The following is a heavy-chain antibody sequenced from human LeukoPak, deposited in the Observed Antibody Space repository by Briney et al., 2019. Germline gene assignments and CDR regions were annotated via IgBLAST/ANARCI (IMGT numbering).Heavy chain of an antibody. CDR1: GGSFSGYY. CDR3: ARARGYSSGWFSRPFDY. Sequence: SETLSLTCAVYGGSFSGYYWCWIRQPPGKGLEWIGEINHSGSTNYNPSLKSRVTISVDTSKNQFSLKLSSVTAADTAVYYCARARGYSSGWFSRPFDYWGQGTLVTVSS. V-gene: IGHV4-34*01. CDR2: INHSGST. D-gene: IGHD6-19*01. J-gene: IGHJ4*02.